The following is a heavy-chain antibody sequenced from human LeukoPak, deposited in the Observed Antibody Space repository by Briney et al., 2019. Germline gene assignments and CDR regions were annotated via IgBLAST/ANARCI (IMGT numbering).Heavy chain of an antibody. CDR3: ARIQGGYSYGLSPPNFDY. D-gene: IGHD5-18*01. Sequence: SVKVSCKASGGTFSSYAISWVRQAPGQGLEWMGRIIPILGIANYAQKFQGRVTITADKSTSTAYMELSSLRSEDTAVYYCARIQGGYSYGLSPPNFDYGGQGTLVTVSS. CDR1: GGTFSSYA. V-gene: IGHV1-69*04. CDR2: IIPILGIA. J-gene: IGHJ4*02.